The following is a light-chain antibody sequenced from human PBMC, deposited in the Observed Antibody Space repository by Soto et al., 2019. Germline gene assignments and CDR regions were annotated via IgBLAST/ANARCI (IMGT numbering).Light chain of an antibody. CDR3: QHRSNWPSVT. J-gene: IGKJ4*01. CDR1: QSVSGS. Sequence: EIVLTQSPATLSLSPGDRATLSCRASQSVSGSLAWYRHPPGQAPRLVIYDTSKRATGILARFSGSASGTHFTLNISSLEPEDLGVYYCQHRSNWPSVTFGGGTKVDIK. V-gene: IGKV3-11*01. CDR2: DTS.